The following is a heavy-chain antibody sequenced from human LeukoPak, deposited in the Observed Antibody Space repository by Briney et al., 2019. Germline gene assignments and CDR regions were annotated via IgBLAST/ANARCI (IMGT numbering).Heavy chain of an antibody. CDR2: IYYSGST. D-gene: IGHD3-3*01. J-gene: IGHJ6*03. CDR1: GGSISSNSYY. V-gene: IGHV4-39*07. Sequence: SETLSLTCTVSGGSISSNSYYWGWHRPPPGQGLVWFGSIYYSGSTNYNPSLKSRVTISVDTSKNQFSLKLSPVTAADTAVYYCARGGVEGYYYYDMDGWGKGTTVT. CDR3: ARGGVEGYYYYDMDG.